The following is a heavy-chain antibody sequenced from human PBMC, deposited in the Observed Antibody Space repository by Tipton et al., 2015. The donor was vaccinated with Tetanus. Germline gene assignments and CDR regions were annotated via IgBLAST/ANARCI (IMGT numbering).Heavy chain of an antibody. CDR3: ARRIQVFGPAILDAFDL. J-gene: IGHJ3*01. V-gene: IGHV4-59*01. D-gene: IGHD3/OR15-3a*01. Sequence: GLVKPSETLSLTCTVAGGSISGYYWTWIRQPPGKGLEWIGYIYDNGTTSYSPSLKSRVIISVDKSKNQSSLKLGSVTAEDTAIYYCARRIQVFGPAILDAFDLWAQGTMVIVSS. CDR2: IYDNGTT. CDR1: GGSISGYY.